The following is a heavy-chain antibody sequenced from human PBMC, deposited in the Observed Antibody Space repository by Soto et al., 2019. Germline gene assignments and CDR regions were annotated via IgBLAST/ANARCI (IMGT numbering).Heavy chain of an antibody. Sequence: GGSLRLSCAASGFTFSSYGMHWVRQAPGKGLEWVAVIWYDGSNKYYADSVKGRFTISRDNSKNTLYLQMNSLRAEDTAVYYCARATQNYYDSSGNLAYWGQGTLVTVSS. J-gene: IGHJ4*02. CDR3: ARATQNYYDSSGNLAY. V-gene: IGHV3-33*01. D-gene: IGHD3-22*01. CDR1: GFTFSSYG. CDR2: IWYDGSNK.